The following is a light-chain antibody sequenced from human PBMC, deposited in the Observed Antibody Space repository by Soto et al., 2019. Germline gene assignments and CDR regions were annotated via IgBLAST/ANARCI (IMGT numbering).Light chain of an antibody. CDR2: EVS. CDR3: SSYTSSSTLV. CDR1: SSDVGGYNY. V-gene: IGLV2-14*01. Sequence: QSALTQPASVSGSPGQSITISCTGTSSDVGGYNYVSWYQQHPGKAPKLMIYEVSNRPSGVSNRFSGSKSGNTASLTISWLQAEHEADYSCSSYTSSSTLVFGTGTKLTVL. J-gene: IGLJ1*01.